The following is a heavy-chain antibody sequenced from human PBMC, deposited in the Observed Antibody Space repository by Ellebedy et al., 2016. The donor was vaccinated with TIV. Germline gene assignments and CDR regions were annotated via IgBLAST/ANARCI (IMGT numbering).Heavy chain of an antibody. CDR2: LSTYNGNT. CDR3: ARERSGSGSYYNYFGMDV. CDR1: GYTFTGYG. D-gene: IGHD1-26*01. V-gene: IGHV1-18*04. J-gene: IGHJ6*02. Sequence: AASVKVSCKASGYTFTGYGICWVRQAPGQGLEWMGWLSTYNGNTNFAKKVQGRVTMTTDKSTSTAYMELRSLRSDDTSVYYCARERSGSGSYYNYFGMDVWGQGTTVTVSS.